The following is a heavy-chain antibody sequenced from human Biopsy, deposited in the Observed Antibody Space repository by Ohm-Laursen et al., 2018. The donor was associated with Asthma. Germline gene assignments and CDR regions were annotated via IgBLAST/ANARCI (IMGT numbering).Heavy chain of an antibody. J-gene: IGHJ6*02. CDR3: VRGSSSWHHGPFHYYYGLDV. D-gene: IGHD6-13*01. CDR2: IYYSGTT. CDR1: SGSGGYMRSGNYY. V-gene: IGHV4-39*01. Sequence: PSETLSLTWSLSSGSGGYMRSGNYYWGWIRQPPGKGLEWIGSIYYSGTTYYNPSLESRVTVSADTSKNQFSLKLTSVTAADTAVYYCVRGSSSWHHGPFHYYYGLDVWGQRTTATVSS.